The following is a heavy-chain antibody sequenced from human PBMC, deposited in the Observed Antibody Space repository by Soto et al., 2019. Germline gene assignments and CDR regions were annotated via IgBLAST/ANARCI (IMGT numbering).Heavy chain of an antibody. CDR1: GFTFTSSA. V-gene: IGHV1-58*01. CDR3: AADQYSSGWYVY. CDR2: IVVGSGNT. Sequence: QMQLVQSGPEVKKPGTSVKVSCKASGFTFTSSAVQWVRQARGQRLEWIGWIVVGSGNTNYAQKFQERVTITRDMSPSTADMELSSLRSEDTAVYYCAADQYSSGWYVYWGQGTLVTVSS. D-gene: IGHD6-19*01. J-gene: IGHJ4*02.